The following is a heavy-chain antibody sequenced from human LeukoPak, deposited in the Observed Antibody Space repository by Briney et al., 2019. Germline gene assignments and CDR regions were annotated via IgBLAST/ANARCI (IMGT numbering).Heavy chain of an antibody. CDR2: IYSGGST. J-gene: IGHJ4*02. D-gene: IGHD6-13*01. CDR1: GFTVSSNY. CDR3: ARERQQLVLIDY. V-gene: IGHV3-53*01. Sequence: GGSLRLSCAASGFTVSSNYMSWVRQAPGKGLEWVSVIYSGGSTYYADSVKGRFTISRDNAKNSLYLQMNSLRAEDTAVYYCARERQQLVLIDYWGQGTLVTVSS.